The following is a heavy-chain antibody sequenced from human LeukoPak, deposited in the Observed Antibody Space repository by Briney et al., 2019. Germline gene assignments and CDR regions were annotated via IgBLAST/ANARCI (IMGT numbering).Heavy chain of an antibody. J-gene: IGHJ6*04. V-gene: IGHV3-21*01. CDR1: GFTFSSYS. Sequence: GSLRLSCAASGFTFSSYSMDWVRQAPGKGLEWVSSISSSSYIYYADSVKGRFTISRNNAKNSLYLQMNSLRAEDTAVYYCARGEGGYYYYGMDVWGKGTTVTVSS. CDR3: ARGEGGYYYYGMDV. D-gene: IGHD1-26*01. CDR2: ISSSSYI.